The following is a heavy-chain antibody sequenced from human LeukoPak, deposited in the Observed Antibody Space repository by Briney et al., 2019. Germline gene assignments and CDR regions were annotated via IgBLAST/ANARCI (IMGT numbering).Heavy chain of an antibody. D-gene: IGHD1-26*01. CDR3: ASTRGHYFDY. CDR2: MNPNSGDT. V-gene: IGHV1-8*01. CDR1: GYTFTSYD. Sequence: ASVKVSCKASGYTFTSYDINWVRQATGPGLEWMGWMNPNSGDTGYAQKFQGRVTITRDTSTSTVYMELSSLRSEDTAVYYCASTRGHYFDYWGQGTLVTVSS. J-gene: IGHJ4*02.